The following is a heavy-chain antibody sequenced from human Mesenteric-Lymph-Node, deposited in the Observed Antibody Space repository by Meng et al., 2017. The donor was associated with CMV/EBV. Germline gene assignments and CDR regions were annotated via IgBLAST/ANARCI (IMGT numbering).Heavy chain of an antibody. Sequence: GESLKISCAASGFTFRSYWMSWVRQAPGKGLEWVANIKQDGSEKYYVDSVKGRFTISRDNAENSLYLQMNSLRSDDTAVYYCAKDVSTDYSNFYFDYWGQGTLVTVSS. V-gene: IGHV3-7*03. D-gene: IGHD4-11*01. J-gene: IGHJ4*02. CDR2: IKQDGSEK. CDR1: GFTFRSYW. CDR3: AKDVSTDYSNFYFDY.